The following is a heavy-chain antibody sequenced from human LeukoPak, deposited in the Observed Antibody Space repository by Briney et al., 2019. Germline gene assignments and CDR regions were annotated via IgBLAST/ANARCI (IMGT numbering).Heavy chain of an antibody. J-gene: IGHJ4*02. Sequence: SETLSLTCTVSGGSFSSSSYYWGWIRQPPGKGLEWIGSIYYSGSTYYDPSLKSRVTISVDTSKNQFSLKLNAVTAADTAVYYCARQDYYGSGLPGYWGQGTLVTVSS. CDR2: IYYSGST. D-gene: IGHD3-10*01. V-gene: IGHV4-39*01. CDR3: ARQDYYGSGLPGY. CDR1: GGSFSSSSYY.